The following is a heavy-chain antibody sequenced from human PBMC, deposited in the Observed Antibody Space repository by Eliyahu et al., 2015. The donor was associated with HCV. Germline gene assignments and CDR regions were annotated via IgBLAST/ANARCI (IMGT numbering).Heavy chain of an antibody. J-gene: IGHJ1*01. CDR1: GFTFSTYW. V-gene: IGHV3-7*01. CDR2: INRDGSEK. D-gene: IGHD3-22*01. Sequence: VQPGGSLRLACAASGFTFSTYWMSWVRQAPGKGLEWVANINRDGSEKYYVESVKGRFTVSRDNAKNSLYLQMNSLRAEDTAVYYCARGISYYYDTSGYYFQYWGQGTLVTVSS. CDR3: ARGISYYYDTSGYYFQY.